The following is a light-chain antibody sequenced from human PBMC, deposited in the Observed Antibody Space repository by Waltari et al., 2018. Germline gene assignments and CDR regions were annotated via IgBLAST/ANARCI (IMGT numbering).Light chain of an antibody. J-gene: IGLJ2*01. V-gene: IGLV2-8*01. CDR1: SSDVVAYDY. CDR2: EVS. Sequence: QSALTQPPSASGSPGQSVTISCTGTSSDVVAYDYVSWYQHHPGKAPKLLISEVSKRPSGVPDRFSGSRSGNTASLTVSGLQAEDEADYYCSSYAGSNNLVFGGGTKLTVL. CDR3: SSYAGSNNLV.